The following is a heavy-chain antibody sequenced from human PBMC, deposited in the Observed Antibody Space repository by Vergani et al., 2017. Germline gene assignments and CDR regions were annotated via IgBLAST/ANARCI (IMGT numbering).Heavy chain of an antibody. CDR2: IRNKAYGGTT. D-gene: IGHD5-18*01. Sequence: VQLVESGGGLVPPGRSLRLSCAASGFSFGDYAMTWVRQAPGKGLEWVAFIRNKAYGGTTEYAASVKVRFTISRDDSKRLAYLQLSGLKTEDTAVYFCSRGRGYSFGYSDYWGQGTLVTVSS. V-gene: IGHV3-49*04. J-gene: IGHJ4*02. CDR1: GFSFGDYA. CDR3: SRGRGYSFGYSDY.